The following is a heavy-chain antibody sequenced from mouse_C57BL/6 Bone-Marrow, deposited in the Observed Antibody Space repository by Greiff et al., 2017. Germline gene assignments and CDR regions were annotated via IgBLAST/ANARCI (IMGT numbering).Heavy chain of an antibody. CDR2: ISYDGSN. Sequence: VQLQQSGPGLVKPSQSLSLTCSVTGYSITSGYYWNWIRQFPGNKLEWMGYISYDGSNNYNPSLKNRISITRDTSKNQFFLKLNSVTTEDTATYYCARWRGWLPYYFDYWGQGTTLTVSS. V-gene: IGHV3-6*01. J-gene: IGHJ2*01. CDR3: ARWRGWLPYYFDY. D-gene: IGHD2-3*01. CDR1: GYSITSGYY.